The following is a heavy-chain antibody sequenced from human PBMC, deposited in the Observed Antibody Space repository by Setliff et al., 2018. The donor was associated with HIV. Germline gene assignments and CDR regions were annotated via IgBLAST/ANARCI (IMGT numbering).Heavy chain of an antibody. CDR3: ARETIRSGHPSEAGFDF. V-gene: IGHV4-38-2*02. CDR1: GNSISADSY. J-gene: IGHJ4*02. Sequence: SETLSLTCAVSGNSISADSYWGWIRQPPGNRLEYIGNIHYGGTTYYNPSLKSRVTISLDTSKSQFSLKLNSVTAADTAVYYCARETIRSGHPSEAGFDFWGQGALVTVSS. D-gene: IGHD6-19*01. CDR2: IHYGGTT.